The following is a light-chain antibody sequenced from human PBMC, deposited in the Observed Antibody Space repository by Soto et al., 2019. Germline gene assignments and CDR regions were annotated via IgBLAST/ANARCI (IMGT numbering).Light chain of an antibody. CDR2: DVY. V-gene: IGLV2-23*02. CDR3: CSYAGRNRV. CDR1: NNDVGAYNL. J-gene: IGLJ1*01. Sequence: QSALTQPASVSGSPGQSITISCTGTNNDVGAYNLVSWYQQDPGKAPKLLIFDVYKRPSGVPNRVSGSKSGNTASLTISGVQPEDDADYYCCSYAGRNRVFGTGTKVTVL.